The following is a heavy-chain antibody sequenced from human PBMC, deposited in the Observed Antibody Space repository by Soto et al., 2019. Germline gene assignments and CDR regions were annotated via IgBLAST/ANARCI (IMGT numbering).Heavy chain of an antibody. Sequence: SQTLSLTCAISGDSVSSNSAAWNWIRQSPSRGVEWLGRTYYRSKWYNDYAVSVKSRIIINPDTSKNQFSLQLNSVTPEDTAVYYFARRSSGWYRQMDYYYYGIDVWGQWTTVTVSS. CDR2: TYYRSKWYN. CDR1: GDSVSSNSAA. V-gene: IGHV6-1*01. CDR3: ARRSSGWYRQMDYYYYGIDV. J-gene: IGHJ6*02. D-gene: IGHD6-19*01.